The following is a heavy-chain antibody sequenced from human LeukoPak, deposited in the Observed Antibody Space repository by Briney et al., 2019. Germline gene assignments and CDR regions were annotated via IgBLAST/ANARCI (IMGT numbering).Heavy chain of an antibody. D-gene: IGHD3-16*01. V-gene: IGHV3-7*01. CDR2: IKQDGSEK. CDR1: GFSLSNYW. Sequence: QPGGSLRLSCAASGFSLSNYWMNWVRQAPGKGLEWVANIKQDGSEKNYVDSVKGRFSISRDNAKNSLILQMNSLRDEDTAVYYCARGVWAPFDPWGQGTLVSVSS. J-gene: IGHJ5*02. CDR3: ARGVWAPFDP.